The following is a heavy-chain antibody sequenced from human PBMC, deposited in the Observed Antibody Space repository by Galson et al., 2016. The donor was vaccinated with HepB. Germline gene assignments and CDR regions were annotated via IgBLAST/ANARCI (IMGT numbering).Heavy chain of an antibody. V-gene: IGHV3-73*01. D-gene: IGHD5-18*01. CDR2: IRSKASSYAS. CDR3: TRHISRTDTAMVYGFDP. J-gene: IGHJ5*02. Sequence: SLRLSCAASGFTFSASAMHWVRQASGKGLEWVGRIRSKASSYASAYAASVKDRITIYSDDSKNTAYLKMNSLKTEDAAVYYGTRHISRTDTAMVYGFDPWGQGTLVTVSS. CDR1: GFTFSASA.